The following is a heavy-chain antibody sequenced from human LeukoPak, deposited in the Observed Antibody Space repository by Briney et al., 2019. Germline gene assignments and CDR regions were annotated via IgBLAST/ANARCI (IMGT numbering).Heavy chain of an antibody. V-gene: IGHV3-7*01. CDR1: GFTFRSYW. D-gene: IGHD2/OR15-2a*01. J-gene: IGHJ4*02. CDR2: IKQDGSEK. Sequence: GGSLRLSCAASGFTFRSYWMSWVRQAPGKGLEWVANIKQDGSEKYYVDSVKGRFTISRDSAKNSLHLQMNSLRAEDTAVYYCARDRATLDYWGQGTLVTVSS. CDR3: ARDRATLDY.